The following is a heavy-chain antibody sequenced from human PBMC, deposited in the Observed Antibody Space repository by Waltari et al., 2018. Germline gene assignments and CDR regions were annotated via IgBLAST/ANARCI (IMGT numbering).Heavy chain of an antibody. V-gene: IGHV1-18*01. CDR1: GYTLSDYG. D-gene: IGHD2-21*01. CDR2: ISGNNGHT. J-gene: IGHJ5*02. Sequence: QVQLVQSGAEVKKPAASVKVSCKATGYTLSDYGISWVQPAPGQGLELMGWISGNNGHTNHAPKFQGRLIMTEETSATTVYMELTYLTSDDTAVYYCARERHRLMEEGYLMALDPWGQGTLVTVSS. CDR3: ARERHRLMEEGYLMALDP.